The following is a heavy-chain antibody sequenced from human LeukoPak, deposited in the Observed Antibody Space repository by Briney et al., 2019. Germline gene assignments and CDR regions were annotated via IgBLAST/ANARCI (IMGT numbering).Heavy chain of an antibody. D-gene: IGHD3-22*01. Sequence: ASVKVSCKASGYTFTGYYMHWVRQAPGQGLEWMGWINPNSGDTNYAQKLQGRVTMTTDTSTSTAYMELRSLRSDDTAVYYCARDDYYDSTSYYKFWGQGTLVTVSS. CDR3: ARDDYYDSTSYYKF. V-gene: IGHV1-2*02. CDR2: INPNSGDT. CDR1: GYTFTGYY. J-gene: IGHJ4*02.